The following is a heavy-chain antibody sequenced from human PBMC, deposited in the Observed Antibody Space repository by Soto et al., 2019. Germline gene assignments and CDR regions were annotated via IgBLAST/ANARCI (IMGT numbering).Heavy chain of an antibody. CDR3: ARDRVAAAGTGSNWFDP. Sequence: QVQLVQSGAEVKKPGASVKVSCKASGYTFTSYGISWVRQAPGQGLEWMGWISAYNGNTNYAQKLQGRVTMTTDTATSRAYMELRSLRSDDTAVYYCARDRVAAAGTGSNWFDPWGQGTLVTVSS. CDR2: ISAYNGNT. D-gene: IGHD6-13*01. V-gene: IGHV1-18*01. CDR1: GYTFTSYG. J-gene: IGHJ5*02.